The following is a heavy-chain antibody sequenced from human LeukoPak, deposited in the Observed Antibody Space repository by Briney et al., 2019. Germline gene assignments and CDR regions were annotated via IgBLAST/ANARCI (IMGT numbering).Heavy chain of an antibody. CDR1: GFTFSTFT. Sequence: GGSLRLSCAASGFTFSTFTMHWVRQAPGKGLEYVSGITDNGGTRNYANSVKGRFTISRDNSKNTLYLQMGSLRPDDMAVYYCEIQISGYVYWGQGTLVTVP. D-gene: IGHD5-12*01. J-gene: IGHJ4*02. CDR3: EIQISGYVY. V-gene: IGHV3-64*01. CDR2: ITDNGGTR.